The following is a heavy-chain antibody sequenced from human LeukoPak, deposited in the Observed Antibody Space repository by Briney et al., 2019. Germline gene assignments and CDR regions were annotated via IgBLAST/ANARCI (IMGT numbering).Heavy chain of an antibody. V-gene: IGHV3-53*01. D-gene: IGHD1-26*01. Sequence: GGSRRLPFAAPGFTLRPDHMSGVRRAPGKGLEWVAVSYSSGSRHYAESVKGRFAISRDNSKNTLDLQMNSLRVEDTALYYCARVWELSFDHWGQGTLVTVSS. CDR3: ARVWELSFDH. J-gene: IGHJ4*02. CDR1: GFTLRPDH. CDR2: SYSSGSR.